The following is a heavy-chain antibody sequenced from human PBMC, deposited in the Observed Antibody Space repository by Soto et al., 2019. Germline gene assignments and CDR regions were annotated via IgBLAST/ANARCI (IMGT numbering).Heavy chain of an antibody. CDR2: IYSRGNT. CDR1: GYSISSGLYY. CDR3: ARARARSYFVREE. J-gene: IGHJ4*02. Sequence: QVQLQESGPGRVRPSQTLSLTCTVSGYSISSGLYYCTWIRQHPHKGLEWIGYIYSRGNTYYSPSYKSRVHIAVDSSQNLFSLRLSSVTAADTAVYYCARARARSYFVREEWGQGTLVTVSS. V-gene: IGHV4-31*03. D-gene: IGHD3-10*01.